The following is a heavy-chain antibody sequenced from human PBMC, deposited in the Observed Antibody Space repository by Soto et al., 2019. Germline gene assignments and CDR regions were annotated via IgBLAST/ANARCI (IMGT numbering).Heavy chain of an antibody. D-gene: IGHD1-26*01. CDR2: IIPIFGTA. Sequence: ASVKVSCKASGGTFSSYAISWVRQAPGQGLEWMGGIIPIFGTANYAQKFQGRVTITADESTSTAYMELSSLRSEDTAVYYCARVLAVAEGATNSYYFDYWGQGTLVTVSS. CDR1: GGTFSSYA. J-gene: IGHJ4*02. V-gene: IGHV1-69*13. CDR3: ARVLAVAEGATNSYYFDY.